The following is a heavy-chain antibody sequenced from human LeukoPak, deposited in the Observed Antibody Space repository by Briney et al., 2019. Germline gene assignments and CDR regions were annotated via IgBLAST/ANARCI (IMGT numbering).Heavy chain of an antibody. CDR3: ARVRGYDRRDLNY. CDR2: ISSSSSTI. CDR1: GFTFSSYT. J-gene: IGHJ4*02. D-gene: IGHD1-14*01. Sequence: GGSLRLSCAASGFTFSSYTMNWVRQAQGKGLEWVSYISSSSSTIYYADSVKGRFTISIDNAKNSLYLQMNSLRAEDTAVYSCARVRGYDRRDLNYWGQGTLVTVSS. V-gene: IGHV3-48*04.